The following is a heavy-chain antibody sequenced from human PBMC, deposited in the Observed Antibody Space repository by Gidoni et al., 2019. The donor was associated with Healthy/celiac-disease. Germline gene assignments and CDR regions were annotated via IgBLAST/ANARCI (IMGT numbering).Heavy chain of an antibody. CDR1: GLTFSSYG. CDR2: IWYDGSNK. V-gene: IGHV3-33*01. Sequence: QVQLVESGGGVVQPGRSLRRSCAASGLTFSSYGMHWVRQAPGKGLEWVAVIWYDGSNKYYADSVKGRFTISRDNSKNTLYLQMNSLRAEDTAVYYCARTNSGSYGYYFDYWGQGTLVTVSS. D-gene: IGHD1-26*01. CDR3: ARTNSGSYGYYFDY. J-gene: IGHJ4*02.